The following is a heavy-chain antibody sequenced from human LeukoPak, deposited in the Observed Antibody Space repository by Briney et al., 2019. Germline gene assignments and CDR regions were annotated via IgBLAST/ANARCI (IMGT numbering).Heavy chain of an antibody. V-gene: IGHV3-21*01. Sequence: PGESLRLSCAASGFTFSSYSMNWVRQAPGKGLEWVSSISSSSSYIYYADSVKGRFTISRDNAKDSLYLQMNSLRAEDTAVYYCARAPEGIAAAGTSSMRYYYYMDVWGKGTTVTVSS. CDR1: GFTFSSYS. D-gene: IGHD6-13*01. J-gene: IGHJ6*03. CDR3: ARAPEGIAAAGTSSMRYYYYMDV. CDR2: ISSSSSYI.